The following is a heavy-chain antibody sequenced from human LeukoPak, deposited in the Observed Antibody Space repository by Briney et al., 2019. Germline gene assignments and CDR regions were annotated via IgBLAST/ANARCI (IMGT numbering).Heavy chain of an antibody. J-gene: IGHJ3*02. CDR3: ARTGGFDAFDI. Sequence: GGSLRLSCAASGFTFSSYSMNWVRQAPGKGLEWVSSISSSSSYIYYANSVKGRFTISRDNAKNSLYLQMNSLRAEDTAVYYCARTGGFDAFDIWGQGTMVTVSS. CDR2: ISSSSSYI. CDR1: GFTFSSYS. V-gene: IGHV3-21*01.